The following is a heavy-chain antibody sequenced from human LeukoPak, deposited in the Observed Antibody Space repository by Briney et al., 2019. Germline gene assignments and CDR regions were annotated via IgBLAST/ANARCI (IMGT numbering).Heavy chain of an antibody. CDR1: GFTFSNYA. CDR2: ISGGGGST. Sequence: GGSLRLSCAASGFTFSNYAMSWVRQAPGKGLEWVSAISGGGGSTYYADSVRGRFTVSRDNSRNTLYLQMNNQRAEDTAVYYCAKVPISSGWPNFDYWGQGTLVTVSS. CDR3: AKVPISSGWPNFDY. V-gene: IGHV3-23*01. J-gene: IGHJ4*02. D-gene: IGHD6-19*01.